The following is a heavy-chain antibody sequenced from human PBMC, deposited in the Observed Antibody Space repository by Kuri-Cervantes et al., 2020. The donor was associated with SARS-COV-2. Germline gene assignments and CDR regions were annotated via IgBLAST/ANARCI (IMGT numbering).Heavy chain of an antibody. CDR2: INPNSGGT. D-gene: IGHD2-2*02. CDR3: TGGEYCSSTSCYKDAFDI. J-gene: IGHJ3*02. Sequence: ASVKVSCKASGYTFTGYYMHWVRQAPGQGLEWMGWINPNSGGTNYAQKLQGRVTMTTDTSTSTAYMELRSLRSDDTAVYYCTGGEYCSSTSCYKDAFDIWGQGTMVTVSS. CDR1: GYTFTGYY. V-gene: IGHV1-2*02.